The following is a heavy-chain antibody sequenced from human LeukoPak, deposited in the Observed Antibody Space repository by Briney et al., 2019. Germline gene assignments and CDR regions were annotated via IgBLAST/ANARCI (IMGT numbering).Heavy chain of an antibody. Sequence: GGSLRLFCAASGFTFSSYAMSWVRQAPGKGLEWVSAISGSGGSTYYADSVKGRFTISRDNSKNTLYLQMNSLRAEDTAVYYCAKDDYNYHYDSSGYYSAPKAQYFQHWGQGTLVTVSS. CDR1: GFTFSSYA. J-gene: IGHJ1*01. CDR3: AKDDYNYHYDSSGYYSAPKAQYFQH. V-gene: IGHV3-23*01. CDR2: ISGSGGST. D-gene: IGHD3-22*01.